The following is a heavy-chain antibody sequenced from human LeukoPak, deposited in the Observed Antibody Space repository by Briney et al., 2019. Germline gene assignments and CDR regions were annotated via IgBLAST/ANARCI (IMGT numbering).Heavy chain of an antibody. V-gene: IGHV1-2*02. CDR1: GYTFTGYY. D-gene: IGHD3-3*01. J-gene: IGHJ4*02. CDR2: INPNSGGT. Sequence: ASVKVSCKASGYTFTGYYMHWVRQAPGQGLEWMGWINPNSGGTNYAQKFQGRVTMTRDTSISTAYMELSRLRSDDTAMYYCARVFLEWLLPDYWGQGTLVTVSS. CDR3: ARVFLEWLLPDY.